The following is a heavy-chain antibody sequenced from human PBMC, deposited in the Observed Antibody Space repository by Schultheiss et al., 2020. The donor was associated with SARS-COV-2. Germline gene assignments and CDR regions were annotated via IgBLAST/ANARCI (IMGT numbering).Heavy chain of an antibody. J-gene: IGHJ4*02. CDR1: GFTFSNAW. CDR3: AKSSVGARPLFDY. V-gene: IGHV3-23*01. D-gene: IGHD1-26*01. Sequence: GGSLRLSCAASGFTFSNAWMSWVRQAPGKGLEWVSAISGSGGSTYYADSVKGRFTISRDNSKNTLYLQMNSLRAEDTAVYYCAKSSVGARPLFDYWGQGTLVTVSS. CDR2: ISGSGGST.